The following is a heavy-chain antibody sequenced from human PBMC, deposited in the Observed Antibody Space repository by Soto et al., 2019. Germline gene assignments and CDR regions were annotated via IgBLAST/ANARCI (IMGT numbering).Heavy chain of an antibody. J-gene: IGHJ4*02. V-gene: IGHV4-4*02. CDR3: ARVGLLWFGELLYWGYFDY. CDR1: GGSISSSNW. Sequence: PSETLSLTCAVSGGSISSSNWWSWVRQPPGKGLEWIGEIYHSGSTNYNPSLKSRVTISVDKSKNQFSLKLSSVTAADTAVYYCARVGLLWFGELLYWGYFDYWGQGTLGTVSA. CDR2: IYHSGST. D-gene: IGHD3-10*01.